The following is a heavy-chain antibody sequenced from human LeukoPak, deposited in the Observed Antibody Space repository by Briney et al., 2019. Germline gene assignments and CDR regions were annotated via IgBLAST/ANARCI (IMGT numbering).Heavy chain of an antibody. J-gene: IGHJ4*02. CDR1: GGSISSSNYY. V-gene: IGHV4-39*01. CDR3: ARRPDLLYFDY. CDR2: IYYSGTT. Sequence: SETLSLTCTVSGGSISSSNYYWGWIRQPPGKGVEWIGSIYYSGTTYYNPSLKSRVTISVDTSKNQFSLKLSSVTAADTAVYYCARRPDLLYFDYWGQGTLVTVSS.